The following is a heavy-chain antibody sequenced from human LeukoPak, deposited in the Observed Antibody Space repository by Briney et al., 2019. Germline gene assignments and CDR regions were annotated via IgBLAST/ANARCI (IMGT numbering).Heavy chain of an antibody. CDR3: ARHFAYSSSSYFDY. CDR1: GGSISSSSYY. J-gene: IGHJ4*02. Sequence: PSETLSLTCTVSGGSISSSSYYWSWIRQPPGKGLEWTGYVYYTGSTNYNPSLKSRVTMFEDKSKNQFSLRLYSVTVADTAVYYCARHFAYSSSSYFDYWGQGSLVTVSS. CDR2: VYYTGST. D-gene: IGHD6-6*01. V-gene: IGHV4-61*05.